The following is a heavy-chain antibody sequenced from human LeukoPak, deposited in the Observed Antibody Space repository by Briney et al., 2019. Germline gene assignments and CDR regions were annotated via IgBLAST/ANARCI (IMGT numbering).Heavy chain of an antibody. CDR1: GFTFNNYA. Sequence: GGSLRLSCAASGFTFNNYALHWVRQAPGKGLEWLAVISYDGSNRYYADSVKGRFTNSRDNSKNTLSVQMNSLRAEDTALYLCARDASGSASYYYYGMDVWGRGTTVTVS. CDR3: ARDASGSASYYYYGMDV. CDR2: ISYDGSNR. J-gene: IGHJ6*02. V-gene: IGHV3-30*04.